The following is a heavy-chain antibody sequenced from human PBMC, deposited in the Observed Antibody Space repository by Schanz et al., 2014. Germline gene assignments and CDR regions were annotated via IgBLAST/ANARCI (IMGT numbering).Heavy chain of an antibody. V-gene: IGHV3-48*01. Sequence: EVQLVESGGGLVQPRGSLRLSCAASEFSFSSFGMNWVRQAPGKGLEWVSYISGSSSTKYYADSVKGRFTISRDNGKKSLYLQMNSLRAEDTAVYYCARDRVGASSYFDYWGQGTLXTVSS. CDR3: ARDRVGASSYFDY. J-gene: IGHJ4*02. CDR1: EFSFSSFG. D-gene: IGHD1-26*01. CDR2: ISGSSSTK.